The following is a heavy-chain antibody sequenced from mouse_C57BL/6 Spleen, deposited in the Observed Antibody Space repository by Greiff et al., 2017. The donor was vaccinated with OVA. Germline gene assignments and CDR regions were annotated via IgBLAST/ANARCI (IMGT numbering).Heavy chain of an antibody. V-gene: IGHV1-63*01. CDR1: GYTFTNYW. Sequence: VQLQQSGAELVRPGTSVKMSCKASGYTFTNYWIGWAKQRPGHGLEWIGDIYPGGGYTNYNEKFKGKATLTADKSSSTAYMQFSSLTSEDSAIYYCARKSDWVFDYWGQGTTLTVSS. J-gene: IGHJ2*01. D-gene: IGHD2-13*01. CDR3: ARKSDWVFDY. CDR2: IYPGGGYT.